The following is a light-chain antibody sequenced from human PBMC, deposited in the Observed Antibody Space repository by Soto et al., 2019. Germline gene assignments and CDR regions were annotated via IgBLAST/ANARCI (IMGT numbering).Light chain of an antibody. V-gene: IGKV1-39*01. J-gene: IGKJ2*01. CDR3: QQSYSTPDT. Sequence: DIQMTQSPSSLSASVGDRVTITCRARQSISSYLNSYQQKPGKAPKLLIYAASSLQSGVPSRFSGSGSGTDFTLTISSLQPEDFATYYCQQSYSTPDTFGQGTKLEIK. CDR1: QSISSY. CDR2: AAS.